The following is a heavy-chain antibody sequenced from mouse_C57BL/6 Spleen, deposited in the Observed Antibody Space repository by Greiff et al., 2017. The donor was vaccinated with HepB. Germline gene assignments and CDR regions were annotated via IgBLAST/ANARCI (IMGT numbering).Heavy chain of an antibody. D-gene: IGHD1-1*01. J-gene: IGHJ2*01. Sequence: EVKVEESGGGLVQPGGSMKLSCAASGFTFSDAWMDWVRQSPEKGLEWVAEIRNKANNHATYYAESVKGRFTISRDDSKSSVYLQMNSLRAEDTGIYYCTLRFFYGSSHFDYWGQGTTLTVSS. CDR2: IRNKANNHAT. CDR3: TLRFFYGSSHFDY. CDR1: GFTFSDAW. V-gene: IGHV6-6*01.